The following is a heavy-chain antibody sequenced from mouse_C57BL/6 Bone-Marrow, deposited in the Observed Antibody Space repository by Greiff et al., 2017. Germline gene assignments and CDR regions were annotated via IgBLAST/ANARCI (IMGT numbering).Heavy chain of an antibody. V-gene: IGHV3-6*01. Sequence: DVKLQESGPGLVKPSQSLSLTCSVTGYSITSGYYWNWIRQFPGNKLEWMGYISYDGSNNYNPSLKNRISITRDTSKNQFFLKLNSVTTEDTATYYCARVPFITTVVEVDYWGQGTSVTVSS. D-gene: IGHD1-1*01. J-gene: IGHJ4*01. CDR1: GYSITSGYY. CDR3: ARVPFITTVVEVDY. CDR2: ISYDGSN.